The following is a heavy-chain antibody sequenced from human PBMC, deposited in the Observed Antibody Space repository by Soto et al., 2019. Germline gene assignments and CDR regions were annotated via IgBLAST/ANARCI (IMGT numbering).Heavy chain of an antibody. V-gene: IGHV4-59*12. CDR1: GGSLSNYY. Sequence: SETLSLTCTVSGGSLSNYYWSWTRQPPGKGLEWIGYIYYAGSTTYNPSLKSRVTISLDTSKNQVYLKLDSVTAADTAVYYCARESRFLEWLSLNWFDPWGQGTLVTVSS. CDR3: ARESRFLEWLSLNWFDP. CDR2: IYYAGST. J-gene: IGHJ5*02. D-gene: IGHD3-3*01.